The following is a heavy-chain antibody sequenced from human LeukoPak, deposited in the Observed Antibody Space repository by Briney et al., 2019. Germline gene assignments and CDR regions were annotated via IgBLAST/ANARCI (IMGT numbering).Heavy chain of an antibody. CDR2: IYSGGNT. D-gene: IGHD6-6*01. CDR1: GFSVSNTY. CDR3: ARDRSLAPYSSSSPFDY. Sequence: PGGSLRLSCAASGFSVSNTYMSWVRQAPGKGLEWVSIIYSGGNTYYADSVKGRFTISRDNAKNTLYLQMNSLRAEDTAVYYCARDRSLAPYSSSSPFDYWGQGTLVTVSS. V-gene: IGHV3-53*01. J-gene: IGHJ4*02.